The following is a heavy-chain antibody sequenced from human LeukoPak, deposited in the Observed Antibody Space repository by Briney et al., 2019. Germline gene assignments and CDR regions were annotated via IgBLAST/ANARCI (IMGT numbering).Heavy chain of an antibody. D-gene: IGHD6-13*01. CDR2: IIPIFGTA. Sequence: GAPVKVSCKASGGTFSSYAISWVRQAPGQGLEWMGGIIPIFGTANYAQKFQGRVTITADESTSTAYMELSSLRSEDTAVYNCARELYSSSWYFDYWGQGTLVTVSS. CDR3: ARELYSSSWYFDY. J-gene: IGHJ4*02. V-gene: IGHV1-69*13. CDR1: GGTFSSYA.